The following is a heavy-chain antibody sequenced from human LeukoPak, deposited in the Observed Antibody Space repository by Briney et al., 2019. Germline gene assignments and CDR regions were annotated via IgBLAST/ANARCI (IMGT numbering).Heavy chain of an antibody. CDR3: ARETASGYLGFDF. D-gene: IGHD3-3*01. V-gene: IGHV1-18*04. CDR2: ISAYGYT. CDR1: GYTFTGYY. J-gene: IGHJ4*02. Sequence: ASVKVSCKASGYTFTGYYMHWVRQAPGQGLEWMGWISAYGYTKLARNLQARVTVTIDTSTTTAYMELRSLSSDDTAVYFCARETASGYLGFDFWGQGTLVTVSS.